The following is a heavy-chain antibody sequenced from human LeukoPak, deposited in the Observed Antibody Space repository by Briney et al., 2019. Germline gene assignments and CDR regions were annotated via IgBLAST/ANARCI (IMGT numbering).Heavy chain of an antibody. V-gene: IGHV4-59*01. J-gene: IGHJ4*02. D-gene: IGHD3-16*01. CDR2: IYYSGST. CDR1: GGSISHYY. Sequence: SETLSLTCTVSGGSISHYYWSWIRQPPGKGLEWIGYIYYSGSTNCNPSLESRVTISVDTSNNQFSLRLSSVTAADTAVYYCARGGGYFDYWGQGTLVTVSS. CDR3: ARGGGYFDY.